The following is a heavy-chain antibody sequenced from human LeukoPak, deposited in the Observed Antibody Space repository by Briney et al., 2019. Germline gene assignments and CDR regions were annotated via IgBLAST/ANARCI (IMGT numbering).Heavy chain of an antibody. CDR1: GGTFSSYA. V-gene: IGHV1-69*04. CDR2: IIPILGIA. J-gene: IGHJ4*02. D-gene: IGHD3-22*01. Sequence: SVKVSCKASGGTFSSYAISWVRQAPGQGLEWMGRIIPILGIANYAQKFQGRVTITADKSTSTAYMELSSLRSEDTAVYYCARWDSGGYYYSYWGQGTLVTVSS. CDR3: ARWDSGGYYYSY.